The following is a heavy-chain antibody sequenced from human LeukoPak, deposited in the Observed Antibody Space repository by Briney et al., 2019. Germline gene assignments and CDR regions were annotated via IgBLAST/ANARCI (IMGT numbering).Heavy chain of an antibody. J-gene: IGHJ4*02. CDR3: ARVAMGKYYYDSSGYYYFDY. V-gene: IGHV4-59*08. D-gene: IGHD3-22*01. Sequence: NPSETLSLTCTVSGGSISSYYWSWIRQPPGKGLEWIGYIYYSGSTNYNPSLKSRVTISVDTSKNQFSLKLSSVTAADTAVYYCARVAMGKYYYDSSGYYYFDYWGQGTLVTVSS. CDR1: GGSISSYY. CDR2: IYYSGST.